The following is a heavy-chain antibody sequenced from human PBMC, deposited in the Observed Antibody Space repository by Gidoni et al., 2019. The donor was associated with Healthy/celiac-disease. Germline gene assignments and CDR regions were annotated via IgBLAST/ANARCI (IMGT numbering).Heavy chain of an antibody. D-gene: IGHD1-26*01. J-gene: IGHJ3*02. V-gene: IGHV1-3*01. CDR2: INAGNGNT. Sequence: QVQLVQSGAEVKKPGASVKVSCKASGYTFTSYAMHWVRQAPGQRLEWMGWINAGNGNTKYSQKFQGRVTITRDTSASTAYMELSSLRSEDTAVYYCARGGRELPFTDAFDIWGQGTMVTVSS. CDR1: GYTFTSYA. CDR3: ARGGRELPFTDAFDI.